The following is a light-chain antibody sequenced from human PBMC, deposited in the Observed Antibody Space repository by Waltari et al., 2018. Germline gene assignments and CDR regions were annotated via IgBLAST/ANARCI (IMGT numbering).Light chain of an antibody. Sequence: QSALTQPASVSGSPGQSIPISCTGTNSDIGGFNYLSWYQHHPGQAPTLILYDVTKRPSGVSDRFSGSKSGTTASLTISGLHTDDEADYYCCSYTITSTLVFGGGTKLTVL. V-gene: IGLV2-14*03. CDR1: NSDIGGFNY. CDR2: DVT. CDR3: CSYTITSTLV. J-gene: IGLJ2*01.